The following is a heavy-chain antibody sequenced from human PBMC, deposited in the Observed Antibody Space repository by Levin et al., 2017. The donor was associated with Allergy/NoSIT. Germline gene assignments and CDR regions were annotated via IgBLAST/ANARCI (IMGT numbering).Heavy chain of an antibody. CDR3: AHLGFWSGSTKPTSKGLDV. CDR2: INPSGGST. Sequence: GESLKISCKASGYTFTSYYMHWVRQAPGQGLEWMGIINPSGGSTSYAQKFQGRVTMTRDTSTSTVYMELSSLRSEDTAVYYCAHLGFWSGSTKPTSKGLDVWGQGTTVTVSS. D-gene: IGHD3-3*01. CDR1: GYTFTSYY. J-gene: IGHJ6*02. V-gene: IGHV1-46*01.